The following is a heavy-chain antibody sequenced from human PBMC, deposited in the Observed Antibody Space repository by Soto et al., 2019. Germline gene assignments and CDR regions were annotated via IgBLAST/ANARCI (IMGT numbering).Heavy chain of an antibody. CDR1: GYTFTGYY. J-gene: IGHJ4*02. V-gene: IGHV1-2*02. Sequence: VASVKVSCKASGYTFTGYYMHWVRQAPGQGLEWMGWINPNSGGTNYAQKFQGRATMTRDTSISTAYMELSRLRSDDTAVYYCARAMVRGVITRSFDYWGQGTLVTVSS. CDR2: INPNSGGT. D-gene: IGHD3-10*01. CDR3: ARAMVRGVITRSFDY.